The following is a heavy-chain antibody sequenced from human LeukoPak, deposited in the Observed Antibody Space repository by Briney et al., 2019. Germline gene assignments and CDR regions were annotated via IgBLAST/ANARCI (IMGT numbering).Heavy chain of an antibody. CDR3: ARYVHYDILTGYMGGFDY. Sequence: SETLSLTCTVSGGSISSYYWSWIRQPPGKGLEWIGYIYYSGSTNYNPSLKSRVTISVDASKNQFSLKLSSVTAADTAVYFCARYVHYDILTGYMGGFDYWGQGTLVTVSS. J-gene: IGHJ4*02. D-gene: IGHD3-9*01. CDR2: IYYSGST. V-gene: IGHV4-59*01. CDR1: GGSISSYY.